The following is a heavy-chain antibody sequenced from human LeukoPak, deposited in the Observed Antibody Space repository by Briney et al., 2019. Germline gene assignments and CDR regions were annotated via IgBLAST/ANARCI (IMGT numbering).Heavy chain of an antibody. J-gene: IGHJ4*02. CDR2: INPNSGGT. D-gene: IGHD6-19*01. CDR3: ARDRGIAVAGRDY. Sequence: GASVKVSCKASGYTFSSYGISWVRQAPGQGLEWMGWINPNSGGTNYAQKFQGRVTMTRDTSISTAYMELSRLRSDDTAVYYCARDRGIAVAGRDYWGQGTLVTVSS. CDR1: GYTFSSYG. V-gene: IGHV1-2*02.